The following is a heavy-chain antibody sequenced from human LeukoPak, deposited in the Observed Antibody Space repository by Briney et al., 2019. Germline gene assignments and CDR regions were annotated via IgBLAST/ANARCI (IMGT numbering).Heavy chain of an antibody. CDR2: SSSSSSYI. D-gene: IGHD2-2*01. Sequence: GGSLRLSCAASGFTFSSYSMNWVRQAPGKGLEWVSSSSSSSSYIYYADSVKGRFTISRDNAKNSLYLQMNSLRAEDTAVYYCARGNEDGTSFYYYYYMDVWGKGTTVTVSS. CDR1: GFTFSSYS. V-gene: IGHV3-21*01. CDR3: ARGNEDGTSFYYYYYMDV. J-gene: IGHJ6*03.